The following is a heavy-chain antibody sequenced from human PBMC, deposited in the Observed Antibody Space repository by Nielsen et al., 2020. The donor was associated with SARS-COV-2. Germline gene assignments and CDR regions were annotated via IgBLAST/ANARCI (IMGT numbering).Heavy chain of an antibody. V-gene: IGHV1-3*01. CDR1: GNTFTTNV. CDR3: ASPLGP. J-gene: IGHJ4*02. D-gene: IGHD7-27*01. CDR2: IHAGNGNT. Sequence: ASVKASCKASGNTFTTNVMHWVRQAPGQRLEWVGWIHAGNGNTQYSRKFQDRVTITRDTSASTVYMELSSLRSEDSAVYYCASPLGPWGQGTLVTVSS.